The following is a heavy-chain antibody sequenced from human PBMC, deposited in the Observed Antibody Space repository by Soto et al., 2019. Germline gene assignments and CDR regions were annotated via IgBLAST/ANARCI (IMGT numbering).Heavy chain of an antibody. Sequence: PGESLKISCKGSGYSFTNYWISWVRQMPGKGLEWMGRIDPSDSYTNYSPSFQGHVTISADKSISTAYLQWSSLKASDTAMYYCTRDLDYGGDSDTVDIWGQGTMVTVSS. J-gene: IGHJ3*02. CDR3: TRDLDYGGDSDTVDI. CDR1: GYSFTNYW. V-gene: IGHV5-10-1*01. D-gene: IGHD4-17*01. CDR2: IDPSDSYT.